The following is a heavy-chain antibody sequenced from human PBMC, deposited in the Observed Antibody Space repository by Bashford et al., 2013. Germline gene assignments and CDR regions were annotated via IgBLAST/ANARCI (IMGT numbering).Heavy chain of an antibody. CDR2: IYPGDSDT. D-gene: IGHD3-3*01. CDR3: ARRLGWRDFWSGSFDS. J-gene: IGHJ4*02. V-gene: IGHV5-51*01. Sequence: WVRQMPGKGLEWMGIIYPGDSDTRYSPSFQGQVTISADKSINTAYLQWNSLKTSDTAMYYCARRLGWRDFWSGSFDSWGQGTLVTVSS.